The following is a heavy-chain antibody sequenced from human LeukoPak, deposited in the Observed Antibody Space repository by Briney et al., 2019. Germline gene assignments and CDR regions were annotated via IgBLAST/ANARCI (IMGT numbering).Heavy chain of an antibody. CDR1: GGSFSGYY. J-gene: IGHJ4*02. CDR3: AREESYYNFDY. V-gene: IGHV4-34*01. D-gene: IGHD1-26*01. Sequence: PSETLSLTCAVYGGSFSGYYWSWIRQPPGKGLEWIGEINHSGSTNYNPSLKSRVTISVDTSKNQFSLKLSSVTAADTAVYYCAREESYYNFDYWGQGTLVTVSS. CDR2: INHSGST.